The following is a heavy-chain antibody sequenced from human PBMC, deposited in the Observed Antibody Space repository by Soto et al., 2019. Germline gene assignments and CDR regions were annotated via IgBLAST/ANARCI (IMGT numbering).Heavy chain of an antibody. J-gene: IGHJ4*02. D-gene: IGHD4-17*01. CDR1: GGTFSSYA. V-gene: IGHV1-69*01. CDR2: IIPIFGTA. CDR3: ARDDYGELGGGFDY. Sequence: QVQLVQSGAEVKKPGSSVKVSCKASGGTFSSYAISSVRQAPGQGLEWVGGIIPIFGTANYAQKFQGRVTITADESTSTAYMGLSSLCSEDTAVYYCARDDYGELGGGFDYWGQGTLVTVSS.